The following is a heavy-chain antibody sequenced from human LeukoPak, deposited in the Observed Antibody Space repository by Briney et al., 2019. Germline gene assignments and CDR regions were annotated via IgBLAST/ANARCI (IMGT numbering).Heavy chain of an antibody. CDR3: ASPVITTGYQPGY. Sequence: GGSLGLSCAASGFTFSSYSMNWVRQAPGKGLEWVSSISSSSSYIYYADSVKGRFTISRDNAKNSLYLQMNSLRAEDTAVYYCASPVITTGYQPGYWGQGTLVTVSS. CDR1: GFTFSSYS. V-gene: IGHV3-21*01. CDR2: ISSSSSYI. J-gene: IGHJ4*02. D-gene: IGHD3-9*01.